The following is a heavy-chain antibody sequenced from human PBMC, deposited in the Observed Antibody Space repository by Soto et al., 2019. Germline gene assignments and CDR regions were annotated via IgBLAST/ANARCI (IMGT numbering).Heavy chain of an antibody. J-gene: IGHJ4*02. CDR3: ARDGAQLWPRYYFDS. CDR1: GYSFSNYS. Sequence: VQLVQSGAEVKKPGASVQVSCKTSGYSFSNYSMRWVRQVPGQGLEWMGKINPNGGSTSLAQKFKDAVTLTRDTSTNTVYMELSSLTSEDTAVYYCARDGAQLWPRYYFDSWGQGTLVTVSS. D-gene: IGHD1-1*01. CDR2: INPNGGST. V-gene: IGHV1-46*01.